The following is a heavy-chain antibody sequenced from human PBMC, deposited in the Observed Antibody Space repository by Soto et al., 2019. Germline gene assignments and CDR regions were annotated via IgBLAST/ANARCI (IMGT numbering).Heavy chain of an antibody. D-gene: IGHD4-17*01. CDR3: EVTTGY. CDR2: MNPKSRNA. CDR1: GYTFTSYD. V-gene: IGHV1-8*01. Sequence: ASVKVSCKASGYTFTSYDINWVRQATGQGLECMGWMNPKSRNAGYAPQFRGRVSMTADTSINTVYLELTTLTYEDTAVYYCEVTTGYWGQGTMVTVSS. J-gene: IGHJ4*02.